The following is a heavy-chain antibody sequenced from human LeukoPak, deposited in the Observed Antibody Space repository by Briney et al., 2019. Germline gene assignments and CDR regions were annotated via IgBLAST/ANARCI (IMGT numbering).Heavy chain of an antibody. Sequence: SETLSLTCTVSGGSIGSYYWSWIRQPPGKGLEWIGYIYYSGSTNYNPSLKSRVTISVDTSKNQFSLKLSSVTAADTAVYYCARGGATRYCSSTSCQAAFDIWGQGTMVTVSS. V-gene: IGHV4-59*08. D-gene: IGHD2-2*01. CDR2: IYYSGST. J-gene: IGHJ3*02. CDR3: ARGGATRYCSSTSCQAAFDI. CDR1: GGSIGSYY.